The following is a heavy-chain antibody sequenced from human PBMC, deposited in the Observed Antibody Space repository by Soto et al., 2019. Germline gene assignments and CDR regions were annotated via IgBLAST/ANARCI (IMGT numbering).Heavy chain of an antibody. CDR2: MNPNSGNT. CDR1: GYTFSSYD. D-gene: IGHD3-16*01. Sequence: QVQLVQSGAEVKKPGASVKVSCKASGYTFSSYDITWVRQATGQGLEWMGWMNPNSGNTGDAQKFQGRVTMTRNTSISTAYLELSSLRYEDTAVYYFVRVNADYVWGRREDFYYWGQGTLVTAS. V-gene: IGHV1-8*01. J-gene: IGHJ4*02. CDR3: VRVNADYVWGRREDFYY.